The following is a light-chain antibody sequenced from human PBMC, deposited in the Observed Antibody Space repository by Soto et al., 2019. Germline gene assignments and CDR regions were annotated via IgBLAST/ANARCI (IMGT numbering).Light chain of an antibody. CDR3: ASWDDSLSGWV. CDR2: SSN. CDR1: NSNIGSNT. Sequence: QSVLTQPPSASGTPGQRVTISCSGSNSNIGSNTVNWYQQLPGTAPKLLIYSSNQRPSGVPDRFSGSKSGTSASLAISGLQSEDESDYYCASWDDSLSGWVFGGGTKLTVL. V-gene: IGLV1-44*01. J-gene: IGLJ3*02.